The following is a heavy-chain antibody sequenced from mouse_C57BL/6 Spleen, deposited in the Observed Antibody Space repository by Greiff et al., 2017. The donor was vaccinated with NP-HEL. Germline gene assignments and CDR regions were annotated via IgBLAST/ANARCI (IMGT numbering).Heavy chain of an antibody. J-gene: IGHJ4*01. D-gene: IGHD1-1*01. CDR1: GFTFSDYG. V-gene: IGHV5-17*01. Sequence: EVKLVESFGGLVKPGGSLKLSCAASGFTFSDYGMHWVRQAPEKGLEWVAYISSGSSTIKYAEKVKGRFTISRDNAKNTLFLQVTSLRSEYTSMYYCAWDYYGSPYYYAMDYWGQGTSVTVSS. CDR2: ISSGSSTI. CDR3: AWDYYGSPYYYAMDY.